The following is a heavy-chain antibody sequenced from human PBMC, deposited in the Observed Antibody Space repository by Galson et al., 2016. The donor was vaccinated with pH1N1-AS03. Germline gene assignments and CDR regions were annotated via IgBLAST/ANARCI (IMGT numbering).Heavy chain of an antibody. CDR2: IYNSGST. Sequence: SETLSLTCSVAGVSIRGYYWNWIRQTPGGGLEWIGYIYNSGSTDFNPPLKSRVTMSMDTSKNQFTLKLSSVSAADTAVYCCARGAPGDFGYWGQGTLVTVSS. V-gene: IGHV4-59*01. CDR1: GVSIRGYY. J-gene: IGHJ4*02. CDR3: ARGAPGDFGY. D-gene: IGHD2-8*02.